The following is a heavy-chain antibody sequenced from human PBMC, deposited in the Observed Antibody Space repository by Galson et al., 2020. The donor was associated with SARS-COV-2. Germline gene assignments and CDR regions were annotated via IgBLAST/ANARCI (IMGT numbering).Heavy chain of an antibody. J-gene: IGHJ1*01. V-gene: IGHV3-30*03. D-gene: IGHD2-2*01. Sequence: GESLKISCAASGFTFSSYGVHWVRQAPGKGLEWVAVISYDGSNKYYADSVKGRFTISRDNSKNTLYLQMNSLRAEDTAVYYCARGGGYQLLFGNEYFQHWGQGTLVTVSS. CDR3: ARGGGYQLLFGNEYFQH. CDR2: ISYDGSNK. CDR1: GFTFSSYG.